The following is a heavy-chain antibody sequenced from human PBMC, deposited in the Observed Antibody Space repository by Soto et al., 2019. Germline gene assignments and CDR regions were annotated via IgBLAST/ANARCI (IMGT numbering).Heavy chain of an antibody. D-gene: IGHD6-19*01. J-gene: IGHJ4*02. CDR2: ISGSGGST. CDR3: AKARRLSGGGITRYFDY. Sequence: EVQLLESGGGLVQPGGSLRLSCAASGFTFSSYAMSWVRQAPGKGLEWVSAISGSGGSTYYADSVKGRFTISRDNSKNTLYLQMNSLRAEDTAVYYCAKARRLSGGGITRYFDYWGQGTLVTVSS. V-gene: IGHV3-23*01. CDR1: GFTFSSYA.